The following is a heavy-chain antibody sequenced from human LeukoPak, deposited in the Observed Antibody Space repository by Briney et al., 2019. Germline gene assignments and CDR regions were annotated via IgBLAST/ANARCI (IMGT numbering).Heavy chain of an antibody. CDR2: ISRSSSTI. J-gene: IGHJ5*02. CDR1: GFTFSDYS. Sequence: GGSLILSCAASGFTFSDYSMNWVRQAPGKGLEWVSYISRSSSTIYYADSVKGRFAISRDNARSSLYLQMNSLRDEDTAVYYCAREEAQVATMLNWFDPWGQGTLVTVSS. V-gene: IGHV3-48*02. CDR3: AREEAQVATMLNWFDP. D-gene: IGHD5-12*01.